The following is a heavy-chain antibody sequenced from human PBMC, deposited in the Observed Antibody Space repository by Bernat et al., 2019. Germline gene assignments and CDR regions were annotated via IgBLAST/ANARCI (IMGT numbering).Heavy chain of an antibody. D-gene: IGHD6-13*01. CDR1: GDSVSSNSAA. CDR3: ARDQGVYSSSPKRYFDY. Sequence: QVQLQQSGPGLVKPSQTLSLTCAISGDSVSSNSAAWNWIRQSPSRGLEWLGRTYYRSKWYNDYAVSVKSRITINPDTSKNQFSLQLNSVTPEDTAVYYYARDQGVYSSSPKRYFDYWGQGTLVTVSS. CDR2: TYYRSKWYN. J-gene: IGHJ4*02. V-gene: IGHV6-1*01.